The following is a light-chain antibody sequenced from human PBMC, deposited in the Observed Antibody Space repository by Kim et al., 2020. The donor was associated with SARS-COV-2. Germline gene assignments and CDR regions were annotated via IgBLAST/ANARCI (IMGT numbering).Light chain of an antibody. CDR3: SALDSSLGAYG. Sequence: QAGLTQPPSVSKGLRQTATLTCTGNSNIVGNQGAAWLQQHQGHPPKLLSYRNNNRPSGISERFSASRSGNTASLTITGLQPEDEADYYCSALDSSLGAYGCGTGTKVTVL. CDR2: RNN. J-gene: IGLJ1*01. CDR1: SNIVGNQG. V-gene: IGLV10-54*02.